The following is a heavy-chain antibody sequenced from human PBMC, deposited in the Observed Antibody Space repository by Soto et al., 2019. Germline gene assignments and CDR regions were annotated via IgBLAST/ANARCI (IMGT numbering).Heavy chain of an antibody. CDR2: ISASGGST. J-gene: IGHJ4*02. Sequence: EVQLLESGGGLVQPGGSLRLSCAASGFTFTNYAMTWVRQAPGKGLEWVSGISASGGSTYYADSVKGRFTISRDNSQNPLFLQMNSLRAEDTALYYCAKDRGSLYTSSSPLDFWGQGTLVTVSS. CDR3: AKDRGSLYTSSSPLDF. V-gene: IGHV3-23*01. D-gene: IGHD6-6*01. CDR1: GFTFTNYA.